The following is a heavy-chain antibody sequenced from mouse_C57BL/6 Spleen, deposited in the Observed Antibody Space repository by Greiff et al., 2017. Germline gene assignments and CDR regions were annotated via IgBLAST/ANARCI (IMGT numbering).Heavy chain of an antibody. J-gene: IGHJ1*03. CDR2: IHPSDSDT. CDR3: AIWSPSAQATPDFDV. Sequence: QVQLKQPGAELVKPGASVKVSCKASGYTFTSYWMHWVKQRPGQGLEWIGRIHPSDSDTNYNQKFKGKATLTVDKSSSTAYMQLSSLTSEDSAVYYCAIWSPSAQATPDFDVWGTGTTVTVSS. D-gene: IGHD3-2*02. CDR1: GYTFTSYW. V-gene: IGHV1-74*01.